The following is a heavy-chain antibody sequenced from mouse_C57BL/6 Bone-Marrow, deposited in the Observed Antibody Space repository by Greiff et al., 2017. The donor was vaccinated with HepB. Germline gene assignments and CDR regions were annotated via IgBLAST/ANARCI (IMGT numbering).Heavy chain of an antibody. V-gene: IGHV1-64*01. J-gene: IGHJ4*01. CDR3: ARSGYYGSSKGYYAMDY. Sequence: VQLQQPGAELVKPGASVKLSCKASGYTFTSYWMHWVKQRPGQGLEWIGMIHPNSGSTNYNEKFKSKATLTVDKSSSTAYMQLSSLTSEDSAVYYCARSGYYGSSKGYYAMDYWGQGTSVTVSS. CDR2: IHPNSGST. D-gene: IGHD1-1*01. CDR1: GYTFTSYW.